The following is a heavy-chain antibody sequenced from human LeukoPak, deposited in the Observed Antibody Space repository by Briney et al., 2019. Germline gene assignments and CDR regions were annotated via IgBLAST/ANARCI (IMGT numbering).Heavy chain of an antibody. D-gene: IGHD4-17*01. CDR2: ISSSSSGI. V-gene: IGHV3-48*02. J-gene: IGHJ4*02. CDR1: GFTFHTYS. Sequence: PGGSLRLSYAASGFTFHTYSMNWVRQAPGKGLEWVSYISSSSSGIYADSVKGRFTISRDNAKNSLYLQMNSLRDEDTAVYYCARGTTETDYWGRGTLVTVSS. CDR3: ARGTTETDY.